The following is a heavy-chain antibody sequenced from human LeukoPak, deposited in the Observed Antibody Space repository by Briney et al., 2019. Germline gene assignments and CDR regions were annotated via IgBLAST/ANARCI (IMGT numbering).Heavy chain of an antibody. J-gene: IGHJ6*03. CDR1: GGSFSGFY. D-gene: IGHD6-13*01. CDR2: INHSGST. CDR3: ASLRVGSSFGYQYYIDV. V-gene: IGHV4-34*01. Sequence: SETLSLTCAVYGGSFSGFYWSWIRQPPGKGPEWIGEINHSGSTNYNPSLKSRVTISVDTSKNQFSLKLSSVTAADTAVYYCASLRVGSSFGYQYYIDVWGKGTTVTVSS.